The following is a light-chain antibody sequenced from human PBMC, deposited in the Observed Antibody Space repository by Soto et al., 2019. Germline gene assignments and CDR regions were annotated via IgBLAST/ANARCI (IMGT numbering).Light chain of an antibody. Sequence: DIVLTQSPGTPSLSPGERATLSCRASQSVSGSYLAWYQQKPGQPPRLLIYGASTRATGIPDRFTGSGSGTDFSLTITRLEPEDFAVYYCQQYGSSPWTFGQGTKVEIK. V-gene: IGKV3-20*01. J-gene: IGKJ1*01. CDR2: GAS. CDR3: QQYGSSPWT. CDR1: QSVSGSY.